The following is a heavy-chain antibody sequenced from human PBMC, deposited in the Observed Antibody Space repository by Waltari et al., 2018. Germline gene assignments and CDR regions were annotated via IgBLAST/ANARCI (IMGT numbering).Heavy chain of an antibody. CDR1: GGTFSSYA. D-gene: IGHD6-13*01. V-gene: IGHV1-69*08. J-gene: IGHJ6*02. CDR2: IIPIFGTA. CDR3: ARDRQQLAYYYYGMDV. Sequence: QVQLVQSGAEVKKPGSSVKVSCKASGGTFSSYAISWVRQAPGQGLEWMGRIIPIFGTANYAQKFQGRVTITADKSTSTAYMELSSLRSEDTAVYYCARDRQQLAYYYYGMDVWGQGTTVTVSS.